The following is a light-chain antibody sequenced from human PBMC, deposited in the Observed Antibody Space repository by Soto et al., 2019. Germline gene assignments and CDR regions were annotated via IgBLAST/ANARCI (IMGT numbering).Light chain of an antibody. CDR1: SSNIGSNY. J-gene: IGLJ1*01. CDR2: RNN. CDR3: AAWDDSLSAVYV. Sequence: QRVLTQPASASGIAVRRVTISCSGSSSNIGSNYVYWYQQLPGTAPKLLIYRNNQRPSGVPDRFSGSKSGTSASLAISGLRPEDEADYYCAAWDDSLSAVYVYGTGTKVTVL. V-gene: IGLV1-47*01.